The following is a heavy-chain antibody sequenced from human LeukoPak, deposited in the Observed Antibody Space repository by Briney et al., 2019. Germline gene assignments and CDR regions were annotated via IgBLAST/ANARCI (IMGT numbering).Heavy chain of an antibody. D-gene: IGHD6-13*01. J-gene: IGHJ4*02. CDR2: IHHSGIT. Sequence: SETLSLTCAVYGGSFGGYYWSWIRQSPGRGLEWIGEIHHSGITNYNPSLKSRLTISVDTSKNQFSLKLSSVTAADTAVYYCARHNPSGYSSSWYYFDYWGQGTLVTVSS. CDR1: GGSFGGYY. CDR3: ARHNPSGYSSSWYYFDY. V-gene: IGHV4-34*01.